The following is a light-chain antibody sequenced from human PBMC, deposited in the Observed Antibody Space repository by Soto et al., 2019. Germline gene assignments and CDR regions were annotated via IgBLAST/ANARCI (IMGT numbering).Light chain of an antibody. J-gene: IGLJ1*01. V-gene: IGLV2-14*01. CDR1: SRDVGGYNY. CDR2: EVS. CDR3: SSYTTTSTPCV. Sequence: QSVLTQPASVSGSPGQSITISCTGTSRDVGGYNYVSWYQQHPGKAPKLIIYEVSHRPSGASNHFSGYKSGNTASLTISGLQAEDEADYYCSSYTTTSTPCVFGTGTKVTVL.